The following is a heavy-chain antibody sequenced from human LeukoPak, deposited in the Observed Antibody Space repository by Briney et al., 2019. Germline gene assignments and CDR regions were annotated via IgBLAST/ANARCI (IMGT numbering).Heavy chain of an antibody. CDR2: ISSSSSYI. CDR3: ARSPGYCSSTSCYPYYFDY. V-gene: IGHV3-21*01. Sequence: GGSLRLSCAASGFTFSSYSMNWVRQAPGKGLEWVSSISSSSSYIYYADSVKGRFTISRDNAKNSLYLQMTSLRAEDTAVYYCARSPGYCSSTSCYPYYFDYWGQGTLVTVSS. J-gene: IGHJ4*02. CDR1: GFTFSSYS. D-gene: IGHD2-2*01.